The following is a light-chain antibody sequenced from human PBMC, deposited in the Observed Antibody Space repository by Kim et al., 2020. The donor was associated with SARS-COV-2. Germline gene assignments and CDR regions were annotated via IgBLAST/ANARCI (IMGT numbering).Light chain of an antibody. CDR3: QHRYNWPPWT. V-gene: IGKV3-11*01. Sequence: SPGERATLAARASQSVASYLAWYQQKPGQAPRLLIYGAATRATGIPARFSGSGSGTDFTLTISSLEPEDFAVYYCQHRYNWPPWTFGQGTKVDIK. CDR1: QSVASY. CDR2: GAA. J-gene: IGKJ1*01.